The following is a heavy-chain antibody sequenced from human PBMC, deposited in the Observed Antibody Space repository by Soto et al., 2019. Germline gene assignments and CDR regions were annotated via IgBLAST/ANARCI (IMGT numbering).Heavy chain of an antibody. CDR1: GGPISSYY. Sequence: PSETLSLTCTVSGGPISSYYWSWIRQSPGKGLEWIGYIYYSGSTNYNPSLKSRVTISVDTSKNQFSLELSSVTAADTAVYYCARGGQGFYYGSGSYYKNWFDPWGQGTLVTVSS. D-gene: IGHD3-10*01. V-gene: IGHV4-59*12. CDR3: ARGGQGFYYGSGSYYKNWFDP. J-gene: IGHJ5*02. CDR2: IYYSGST.